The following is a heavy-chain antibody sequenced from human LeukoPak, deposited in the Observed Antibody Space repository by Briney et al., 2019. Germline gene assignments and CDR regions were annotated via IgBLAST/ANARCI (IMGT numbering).Heavy chain of an antibody. CDR3: ARDSKLLWFGELVEGFDY. D-gene: IGHD3-10*01. J-gene: IGHJ4*02. V-gene: IGHV3-33*08. CDR2: IWYDGSNK. CDR1: GFTFSSYG. Sequence: PGGSLRLSCAASGFTFSSYGMHWVRQAPGKGLEWVAVIWYDGSNKYYADSVKGRFTISRDNSKNTLYLQMNNLRAEDTAVYYCARDSKLLWFGELVEGFDYWGQGTLVTVSS.